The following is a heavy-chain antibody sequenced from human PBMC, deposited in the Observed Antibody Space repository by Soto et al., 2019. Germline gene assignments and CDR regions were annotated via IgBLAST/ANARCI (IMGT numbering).Heavy chain of an antibody. Sequence: ASVKVSCKASGYSFTDYHIHWARQAPGQGLERLGRINPKSGGTSTAQKFQGWVTMTTDTSISTASMELTRLTSDDTAIYYCARGDSTDCSNGVCSFFYNHDMDVWGQGTTVTVSS. CDR1: GYSFTDYH. V-gene: IGHV1-2*04. CDR2: INPKSGGT. J-gene: IGHJ6*02. D-gene: IGHD2-8*01. CDR3: ARGDSTDCSNGVCSFFYNHDMDV.